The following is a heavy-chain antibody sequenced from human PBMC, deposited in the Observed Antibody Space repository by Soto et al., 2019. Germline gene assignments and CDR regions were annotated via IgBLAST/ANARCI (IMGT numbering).Heavy chain of an antibody. V-gene: IGHV1-46*03. Sequence: QVQLVQSGAEVKKPGASVKVSCKASGYTFTSYYMHWVRQAPGQGLEWMGIINPSGGSTSYAQKFQGRVTMTRDTCTSTVYMELSSLRAEDTAVYYCARGYDFWSGSYYTDVWGKGTTVTVSS. CDR1: GYTFTSYY. J-gene: IGHJ6*03. D-gene: IGHD3-3*01. CDR3: ARGYDFWSGSYYTDV. CDR2: INPSGGST.